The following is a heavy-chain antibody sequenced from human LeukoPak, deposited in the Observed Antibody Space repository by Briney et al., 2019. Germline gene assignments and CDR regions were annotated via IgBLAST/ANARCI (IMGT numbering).Heavy chain of an antibody. J-gene: IGHJ4*02. Sequence: GGSLRLSCAASGFTFSSYSMNWVRQAPGKGLEWVSSIRSSSSYIYYADSVKGLYTISRDNAKNPRYLQMNSLRAEDTAVYYCARAHLYCSGGSCYSDYWGQETLVTVSS. V-gene: IGHV3-21*01. D-gene: IGHD2-15*01. CDR3: ARAHLYCSGGSCYSDY. CDR2: IRSSSSYI. CDR1: GFTFSSYS.